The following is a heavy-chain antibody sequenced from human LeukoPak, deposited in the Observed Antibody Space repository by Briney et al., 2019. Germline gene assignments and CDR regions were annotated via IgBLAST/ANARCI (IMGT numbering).Heavy chain of an antibody. CDR2: ISYGGST. D-gene: IGHD2-15*01. Sequence: SETLPLTCSVSGDSLNSNYCSWMRHPPAKGREWVGYISYGGSTNYNPSLKSRVSMSVDTSKNQFSLNLSSVTAADTAVYHCARLLAGCPGGRCRAHFDYWGQGTLVSVSS. J-gene: IGHJ4*02. CDR1: GDSLNSNY. V-gene: IGHV4-59*01. CDR3: ARLLAGCPGGRCRAHFDY.